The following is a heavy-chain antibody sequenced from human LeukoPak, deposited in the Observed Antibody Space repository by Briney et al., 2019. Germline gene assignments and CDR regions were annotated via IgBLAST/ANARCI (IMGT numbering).Heavy chain of an antibody. CDR3: TTDPVATNDWYDP. D-gene: IGHD5-12*01. Sequence: GGSLRLSCAASGFTFSSYWMSWVRQAPGKGLEWVANIKQDGSEKYYVDSVKGRFTISRDNPKNTLYLQMNSLRAEDTALYYCTTDPVATNDWYDPWCQGPLVIVTS. CDR1: GFTFSSYW. V-gene: IGHV3-7*03. CDR2: IKQDGSEK. J-gene: IGHJ5*02.